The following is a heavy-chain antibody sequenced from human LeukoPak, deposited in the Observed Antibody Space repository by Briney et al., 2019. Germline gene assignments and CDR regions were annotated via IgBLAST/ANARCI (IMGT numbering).Heavy chain of an antibody. D-gene: IGHD5-18*01. J-gene: IGHJ6*03. CDR2: INHSGST. V-gene: IGHV4-34*01. CDR3: ARGFGYTYGPGSGSYYYYYMDV. Sequence: SETLSLTCAVYGVSFSGYYWSWIRQPPGKGLEWIGDINHSGSTNYTPSLKSRVTISVDTSKNQFSLKLSSVTAADTAVYYCARGFGYTYGPGSGSYYYYYMDVWDKGTTVTVSS. CDR1: GVSFSGYY.